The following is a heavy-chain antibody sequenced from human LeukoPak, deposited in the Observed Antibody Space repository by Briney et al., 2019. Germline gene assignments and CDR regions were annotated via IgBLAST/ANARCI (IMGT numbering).Heavy chain of an antibody. D-gene: IGHD4/OR15-4a*01. CDR3: ASAVQTTN. V-gene: IGHV3-48*01. Sequence: PGGSLRLSCVASGFTFSTNTMNWVRQAPGKGLEWVSFISSSGSTIYYAGSVEGRFTISRDNAKNSLYLQMNSLRVEDTAVYYCASAVQTTNWGQGTLVTVSS. CDR1: GFTFSTNT. CDR2: ISSSGSTI. J-gene: IGHJ4*02.